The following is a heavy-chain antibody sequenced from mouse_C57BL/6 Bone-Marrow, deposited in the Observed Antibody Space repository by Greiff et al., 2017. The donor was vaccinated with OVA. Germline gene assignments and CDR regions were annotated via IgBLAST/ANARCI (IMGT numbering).Heavy chain of an antibody. J-gene: IGHJ2*01. CDR1: GFTFSDYG. CDR2: ISSGSSTI. Sequence: EVKLMESGGGLVKPGGSLKLSCAASGFTFSDYGMHWVRQAPEKGLEWVAYISSGSSTIYCADTVKGRFTISRDNAKNTLFLQRTSLMSEDTAMYYCARPFDYWGQGTTLTVSS. V-gene: IGHV5-17*01. CDR3: ARPFDY.